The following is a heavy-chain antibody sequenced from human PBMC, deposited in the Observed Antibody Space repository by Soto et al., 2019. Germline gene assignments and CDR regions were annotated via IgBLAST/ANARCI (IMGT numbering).Heavy chain of an antibody. CDR3: ARTLSIAARIYYYYGMDV. D-gene: IGHD6-6*01. CDR2: INHSGST. Sequence: QVQLQQWGAGLLKPSETLSLTCAVYGGSFSGYYWSWIRQPPGKGLAWIGEINHSGSTNYNPSLKSRVTISVDTSKNQFSLKLSSVTAADTAVYYCARTLSIAARIYYYYGMDVWGQGTTVTVSS. CDR1: GGSFSGYY. V-gene: IGHV4-34*01. J-gene: IGHJ6*02.